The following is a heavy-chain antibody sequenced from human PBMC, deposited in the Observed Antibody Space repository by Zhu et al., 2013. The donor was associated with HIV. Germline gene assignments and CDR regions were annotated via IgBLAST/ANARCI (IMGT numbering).Heavy chain of an antibody. CDR2: IVVGSGNT. CDR1: GFTFTSSA. CDR3: AALVVSSWYRGVDY. D-gene: IGHD6-13*01. J-gene: IGHJ4*02. V-gene: IGHV1-58*01. Sequence: QMQLVQSGPEVKKPGTSVKVSCKASGFTFTSSAVQWVRQARGQRLEWIGWIVVGSGNTNYAQKFQERVTITRDMSTSTAYMELSSLRSEDTAVYYCAALVVSSWYRGVDYWGQGTLVTVSS.